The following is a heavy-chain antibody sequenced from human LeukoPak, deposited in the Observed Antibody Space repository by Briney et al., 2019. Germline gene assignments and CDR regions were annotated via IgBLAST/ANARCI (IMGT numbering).Heavy chain of an antibody. Sequence: PSETLSLTCTVSGGSISSYYWSWIRQPPGKGLEWIAYIYYSGSTNYNPSLKSRVTISIDTSKSQVSLKLSSVTAADTAVYYCARHANFVVVAAKNYCSYPMDVWGQGTTVTVSS. CDR1: GGSISSYY. V-gene: IGHV4-59*08. CDR3: ARHANFVVVAAKNYCSYPMDV. CDR2: IYYSGST. J-gene: IGHJ6*02. D-gene: IGHD2-15*01.